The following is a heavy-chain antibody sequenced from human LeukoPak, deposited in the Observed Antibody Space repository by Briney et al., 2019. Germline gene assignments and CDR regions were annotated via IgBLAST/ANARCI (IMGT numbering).Heavy chain of an antibody. Sequence: PSETLSLTCAVYGGSFSGYYWTWIRQTPAKGREWIGGINRSGGTSYNPSLKSRVTISGDTSKNQFSLKVSSVTAADTALYYCARGHNEGGYYYGFTHWGQGTLVTVSS. J-gene: IGHJ4*02. CDR3: ARGHNEGGYYYGFTH. V-gene: IGHV4-34*01. CDR2: INRSGGT. D-gene: IGHD2/OR15-2a*01. CDR1: GGSFSGYY.